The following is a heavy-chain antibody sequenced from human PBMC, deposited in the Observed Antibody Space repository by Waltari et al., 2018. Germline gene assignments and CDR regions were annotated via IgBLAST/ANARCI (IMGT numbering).Heavy chain of an antibody. CDR3: ARGVTIFGVVIKDGMDV. CDR2: SIPIFGTA. D-gene: IGHD3-3*01. J-gene: IGHJ6*02. V-gene: IGHV1-69*01. Sequence: QVQLVQSGAEVKKPGSSVKVSCKASGGTFSSYAISWVRQAPGQGLEWMGGSIPIFGTANYAQKFQGRVTITADESTSTAYMELSSLRSEDTAVYYCARGVTIFGVVIKDGMDVWGQGTTVTVSS. CDR1: GGTFSSYA.